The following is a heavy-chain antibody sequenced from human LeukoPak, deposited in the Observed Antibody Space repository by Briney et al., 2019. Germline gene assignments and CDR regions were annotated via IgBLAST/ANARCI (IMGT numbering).Heavy chain of an antibody. D-gene: IGHD3-10*01. J-gene: IGHJ4*02. V-gene: IGHV3-74*01. CDR2: ISSDGNST. CDR1: GFTFSSYW. Sequence: GGSLRLSCAATGFTFSSYWMHWVRQAPGKGLVWVSRISSDGNSTNYADSVMGRFTVSRDNAENTLFLQMNSLRAEDTAVYYCATLGSYFDYWGQGTLVTVSP. CDR3: ATLGSYFDY.